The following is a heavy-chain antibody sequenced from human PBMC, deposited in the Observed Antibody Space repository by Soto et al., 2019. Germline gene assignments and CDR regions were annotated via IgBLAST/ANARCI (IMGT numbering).Heavy chain of an antibody. Sequence: GGSLRLSCAASGFTFSSYDMHWVRQATGKGLEWVSAIGTAGDTYYPGSVKGRFTISGENAKNSLYLQMNSLRAEDTAVYYCARYHGDYAFDYWGQGTLVTVSS. D-gene: IGHD4-17*01. CDR3: ARYHGDYAFDY. J-gene: IGHJ4*02. V-gene: IGHV3-13*01. CDR1: GFTFSSYD. CDR2: IGTAGDT.